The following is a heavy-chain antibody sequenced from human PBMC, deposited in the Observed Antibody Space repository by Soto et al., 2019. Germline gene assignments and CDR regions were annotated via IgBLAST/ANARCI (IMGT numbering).Heavy chain of an antibody. J-gene: IGHJ6*03. V-gene: IGHV4-39*01. CDR1: GCSISRSSYY. D-gene: IGHD2-15*01. CDR2: IDSRGST. Sequence: ETLSLTCTVAGCSISRSSYYWGWFRQPPGKGLGGIGSIDSRGSTYYNPSRKSRVTISVDTSKNQFSLKLSSVTAADTAVYYCARHADCSGGSCYFAYYYYYMDVWGKGTTVTVSS. CDR3: ARHADCSGGSCYFAYYYYYMDV.